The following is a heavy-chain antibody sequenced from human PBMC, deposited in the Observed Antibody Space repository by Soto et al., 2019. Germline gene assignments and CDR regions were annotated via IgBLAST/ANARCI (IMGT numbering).Heavy chain of an antibody. CDR2: SRGSGGST. V-gene: IGHV3-23*01. D-gene: IGHD3-10*01. CDR1: GFIFSNYA. J-gene: IGHJ6*03. CDR3: AKFRGPTYDFYYMDA. Sequence: EVQLLESGGGVVQPGRSLTLSCAASGFIFSNYAMTWVRQAPGKGLEWVASRGSGGSTYQADSVKGRFIISRDNSKNRLYLPIDSLRAEDTAVYYCAKFRGPTYDFYYMDAWGKGTTVIVS.